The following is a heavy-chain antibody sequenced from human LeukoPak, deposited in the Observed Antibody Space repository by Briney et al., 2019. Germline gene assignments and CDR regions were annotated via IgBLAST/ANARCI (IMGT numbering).Heavy chain of an antibody. J-gene: IGHJ6*02. Sequence: ASVKVSCKASGYTFTGYYTHWVRQAPGQGLEWMGWINPNSGGTNYAQKFQGRVTMTTDTSTSTAYMELRSLRSDDTAVYYCARVSLNVVADQFYYYGMDVWGQGTTVTVSS. CDR2: INPNSGGT. D-gene: IGHD2-15*01. CDR3: ARVSLNVVADQFYYYGMDV. V-gene: IGHV1-2*02. CDR1: GYTFTGYY.